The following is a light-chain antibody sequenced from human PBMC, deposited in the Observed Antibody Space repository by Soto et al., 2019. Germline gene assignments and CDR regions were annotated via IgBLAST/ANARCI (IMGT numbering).Light chain of an antibody. V-gene: IGKV1-5*01. CDR1: QTISNW. CDR3: QQYNTYPLP. Sequence: EIKMKQSPSTLSAYEGDRVTITCLASQTISNWLAWYQQKPGKAPKVLIYDASTLDGGVPSRFSGRRSGTDFTLTISSLQPSDFATYYCQQYNTYPLPFGGGTKVDNK. J-gene: IGKJ4*01. CDR2: DAS.